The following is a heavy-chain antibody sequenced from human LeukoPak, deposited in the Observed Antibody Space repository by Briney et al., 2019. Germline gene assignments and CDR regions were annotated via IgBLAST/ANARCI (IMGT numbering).Heavy chain of an antibody. J-gene: IGHJ5*02. CDR1: GGSISSSNYY. CDR2: IYHSGST. CDR3: ARDHSSARNFKWFDP. D-gene: IGHD6-19*01. Sequence: SETLSLTCTVSGGSISSSNYYWGWIRQPPGKGLEWIGSIYHSGSTNYNPSLKSRVTISVDTSKNQISLKVRSVTAADTAVYYCARDHSSARNFKWFDPWGQGSLVTVSS. V-gene: IGHV4-39*07.